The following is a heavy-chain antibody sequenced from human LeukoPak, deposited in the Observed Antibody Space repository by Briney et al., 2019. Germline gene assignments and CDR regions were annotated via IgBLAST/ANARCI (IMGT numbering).Heavy chain of an antibody. J-gene: IGHJ6*03. CDR3: ARVRDGYKPPKLSSYYYMDV. D-gene: IGHD5-24*01. Sequence: PGGSLRLSCAASGFTFNTYSMNWVRQAPGQGLEWVSYITSSSSTMFYAGSVRGRFTISRDNAKNSLYLQMSSLRAEDTAVYYCARVRDGYKPPKLSSYYYMDVWGKGTTVNISS. CDR2: ITSSSSTM. V-gene: IGHV3-48*01. CDR1: GFTFNTYS.